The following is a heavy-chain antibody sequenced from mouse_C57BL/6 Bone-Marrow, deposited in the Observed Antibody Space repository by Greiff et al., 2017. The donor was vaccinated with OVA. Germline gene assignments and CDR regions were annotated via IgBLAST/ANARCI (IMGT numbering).Heavy chain of an antibody. V-gene: IGHV1-7*01. CDR3: AIRAWFAY. D-gene: IGHD3-3*01. Sequence: QVQLQQSGAELAKPGASVKLSCKASGYTFTSYWMHWVKQRPGQGLEWIGYINPSSGYTKYNQKFKDKATLTADKSSRTAYMQLSSLTYEDSAVYYCAIRAWFAYWGQGTLVTVSA. CDR1: GYTFTSYW. CDR2: INPSSGYT. J-gene: IGHJ3*01.